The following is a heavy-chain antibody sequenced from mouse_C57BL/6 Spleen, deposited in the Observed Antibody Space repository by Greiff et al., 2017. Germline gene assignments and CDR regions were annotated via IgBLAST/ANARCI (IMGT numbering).Heavy chain of an antibody. D-gene: IGHD3-2*02. CDR2: ISSGSSTI. CDR3: AREAQATYFDY. V-gene: IGHV5-17*01. CDR1: GFTFSDYG. Sequence: EVKLMESGGGLVKPGGSLKLSCAASGFTFSDYGMHWVRQAPEKGLEWVAYISSGSSTIYYADTVKGRFTISRDNAKNTLFLQMTSLRSEDTAMYYCAREAQATYFDYWGQGTTLTVSS. J-gene: IGHJ2*01.